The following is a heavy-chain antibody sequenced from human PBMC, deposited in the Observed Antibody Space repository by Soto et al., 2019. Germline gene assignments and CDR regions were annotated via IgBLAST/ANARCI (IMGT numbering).Heavy chain of an antibody. Sequence: ASVKVSCKASGYTFTSYAMHWVRQAPGQRLEWMGWINAGNGNTKYSQKFQGRVTITRDTSASTAYMELSSLRSEDTAVYYCARGGRITMIVVPTGGMDVWGQGTTVTVSS. CDR1: GYTFTSYA. D-gene: IGHD3-22*01. J-gene: IGHJ6*02. V-gene: IGHV1-3*01. CDR2: INAGNGNT. CDR3: ARGGRITMIVVPTGGMDV.